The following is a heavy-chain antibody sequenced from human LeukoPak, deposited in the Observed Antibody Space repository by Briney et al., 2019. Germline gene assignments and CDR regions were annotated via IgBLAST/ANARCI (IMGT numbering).Heavy chain of an antibody. D-gene: IGHD2-15*01. CDR3: ARGSLVYCTGGSCYLYYFDY. Sequence: SETLSLTCTVSGGSISSYYWSWIRQPPGKGLEWIGYIYYSGSTNYNPSLKSRVTISVDTSKNQFSLKLSSVTAADTAVYYCARGSLVYCTGGSCYLYYFDYWGQGTLVTVSS. J-gene: IGHJ4*02. CDR2: IYYSGST. CDR1: GGSISSYY. V-gene: IGHV4-59*08.